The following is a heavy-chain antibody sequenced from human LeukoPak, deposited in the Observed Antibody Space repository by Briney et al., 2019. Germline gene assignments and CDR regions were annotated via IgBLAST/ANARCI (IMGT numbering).Heavy chain of an antibody. D-gene: IGHD1-26*01. CDR1: GFTFSSYW. V-gene: IGHV3-7*01. CDR3: ARGGSSRFGY. Sequence: GGSLRLSCAASGFTFSSYWMSWVRQAPGKGLEWVANIKEGGSGKYYVESVKGRFTISRDNAKNSLFLQMNSLRGEDTAMYYCARGGSSRFGYWGQGTLVTVSS. CDR2: IKEGGSGK. J-gene: IGHJ4*02.